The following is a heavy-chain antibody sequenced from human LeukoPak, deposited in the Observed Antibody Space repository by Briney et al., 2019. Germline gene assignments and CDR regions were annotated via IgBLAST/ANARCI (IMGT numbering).Heavy chain of an antibody. CDR3: ARELHIVVVTAMPPNAFDI. D-gene: IGHD2-21*02. CDR2: INHSGST. J-gene: IGHJ3*02. V-gene: IGHV4-34*01. CDR1: GGSFSGYY. Sequence: PSETLSLTCAVYGGSFSGYYWSWIRQPPGKGLEWIGEINHSGSTNYNPSLKSRVTISVDTSKNQFSLKLSSVTAADTAVYYCARELHIVVVTAMPPNAFDIWGQGTMVTVSS.